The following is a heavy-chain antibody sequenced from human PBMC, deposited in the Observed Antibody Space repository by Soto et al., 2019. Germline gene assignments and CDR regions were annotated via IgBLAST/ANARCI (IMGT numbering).Heavy chain of an antibody. CDR2: ISGSGGST. CDR3: AKDPVEDYYDSSGYYGLFDY. V-gene: IGHV3-23*01. D-gene: IGHD3-22*01. J-gene: IGHJ4*02. Sequence: SLRLSCAASGFTFSSYAMSWVRQAPGKGLEWVSAISGSGGSTYYADSVKGRFTISRDNSKNTLYLQMNSLRAEDTAVYYCAKDPVEDYYDSSGYYGLFDYWGQGTLVTVSS. CDR1: GFTFSSYA.